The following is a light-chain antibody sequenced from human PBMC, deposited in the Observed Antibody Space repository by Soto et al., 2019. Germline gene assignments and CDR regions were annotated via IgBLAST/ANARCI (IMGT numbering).Light chain of an antibody. CDR1: TSDIGGYNF. Sequence: QSALTQHASVSGSPGQSITISCTGTTSDIGGYNFVSWYQQHPGKAPKLLIYDVRNRPSGVSNRFSGSKSGNTASLTISGLQAEDEADYYCNSYRTISTYVFGSGTKLTVL. V-gene: IGLV2-14*01. J-gene: IGLJ1*01. CDR2: DVR. CDR3: NSYRTISTYV.